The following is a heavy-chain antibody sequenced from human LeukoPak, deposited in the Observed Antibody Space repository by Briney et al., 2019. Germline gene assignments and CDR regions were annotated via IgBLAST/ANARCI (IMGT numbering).Heavy chain of an antibody. CDR3: ARGGDGYNWYYFDY. J-gene: IGHJ4*02. D-gene: IGHD5-24*01. Sequence: ETLSLTCTVSGGSISSNYMSWVRQAPGKGLEWVSVIYSGGSTYYADSVKGRFTISRDNSKNTLYLQMNSLRAEDTAVYYCARGGDGYNWYYFDYWGQGTLVTVSS. V-gene: IGHV3-53*01. CDR1: GGSISSNY. CDR2: IYSGGST.